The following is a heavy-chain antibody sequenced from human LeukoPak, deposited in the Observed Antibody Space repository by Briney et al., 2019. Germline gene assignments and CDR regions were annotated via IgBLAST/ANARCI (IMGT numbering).Heavy chain of an antibody. CDR2: ISSSSSYI. CDR3: ATKVGATPIKEIYFDY. D-gene: IGHD1-26*01. CDR1: GFTFSSYS. V-gene: IGHV3-21*01. J-gene: IGHJ4*02. Sequence: PGGSLRLSCAASGFTFSSYSMNWVRQAPGKGLEWVSSISSSSSYIYYADSVKGRFTISRDNAKNSLYLQMNSLRAEDTAVYYCATKVGATPIKEIYFDYWGQGTLVTVSS.